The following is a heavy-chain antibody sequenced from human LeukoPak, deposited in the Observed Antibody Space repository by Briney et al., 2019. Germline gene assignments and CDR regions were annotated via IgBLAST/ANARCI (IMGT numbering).Heavy chain of an antibody. CDR3: VKGRSPLDY. V-gene: IGHV3-23*01. Sequence: GGSLRLSCAASGFTFSSDAMSWVRQAPGKGLEWVSGIIGGGDITYYADFVRGRFTISRDTSKNTLHLQMRSLRVEDTAIYYCVKGRSPLDYRGQGTLVTVSS. CDR2: IIGGGDIT. CDR1: GFTFSSDA. J-gene: IGHJ4*02.